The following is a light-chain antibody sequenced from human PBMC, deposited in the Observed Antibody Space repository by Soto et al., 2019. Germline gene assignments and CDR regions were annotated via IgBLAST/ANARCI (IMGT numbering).Light chain of an antibody. CDR1: QRVLYSSSNKNY. CDR2: WAS. V-gene: IGKV4-1*01. J-gene: IGKJ1*01. CDR3: QQYCSSPWT. Sequence: DIVMPQSPDSLAVSLGERATINCKSSQRVLYSSSNKNYLAWYPQKPGQPPKLLIYWASTRESGVPDRFSGSGSGTDFTLTISSLQAEDVAVYYCQQYCSSPWTFGQGTKVEIK.